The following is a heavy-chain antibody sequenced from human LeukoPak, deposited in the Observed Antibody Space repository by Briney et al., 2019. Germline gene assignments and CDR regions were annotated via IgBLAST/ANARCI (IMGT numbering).Heavy chain of an antibody. CDR2: IFPGDSDT. Sequence: GESLKISCKGSGYSFGNHWAAWVRQMPGKGLEWMGIIFPGDSDTIYSPSFQGQVTISADKSISTAYLQWSSLTASDTAIYYCARRGYSGYDPHYFDYWGQGILVTVSS. CDR1: GYSFGNHW. D-gene: IGHD5-12*01. CDR3: ARRGYSGYDPHYFDY. V-gene: IGHV5-51*01. J-gene: IGHJ4*02.